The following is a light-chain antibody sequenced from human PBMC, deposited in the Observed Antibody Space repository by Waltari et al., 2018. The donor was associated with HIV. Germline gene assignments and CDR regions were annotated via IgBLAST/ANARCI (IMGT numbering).Light chain of an antibody. Sequence: QSALTHPASVSGSPGQSSTISCPGASSDVGRFDYVSWYQQHPGKAPKLMIYEVTNRPSGISNRFSGSKAGNTASLTISGLQAEDEADYYCSSYRSSSTFVFGTGTKVTVL. J-gene: IGLJ1*01. CDR3: SSYRSSSTFV. CDR2: EVT. CDR1: SSDVGRFDY. V-gene: IGLV2-14*03.